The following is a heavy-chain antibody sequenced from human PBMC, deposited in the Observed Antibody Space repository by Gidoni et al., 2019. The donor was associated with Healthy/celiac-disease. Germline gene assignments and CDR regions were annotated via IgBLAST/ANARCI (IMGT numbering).Heavy chain of an antibody. CDR3: ATATPGATAFDY. CDR1: GYTFTSYY. V-gene: IGHV1-46*01. J-gene: IGHJ4*02. Sequence: QVQLVQSGAEVKKPGASVKVSCKASGYTFTSYYMHWVRQAPGQGLEWMGIINPSGGSTSYAQKFQGRVTMTRDTSTSTVYMELSSLRSEDTAVYYCATATPGATAFDYWGQGTLVTVSS. CDR2: INPSGGST. D-gene: IGHD1-26*01.